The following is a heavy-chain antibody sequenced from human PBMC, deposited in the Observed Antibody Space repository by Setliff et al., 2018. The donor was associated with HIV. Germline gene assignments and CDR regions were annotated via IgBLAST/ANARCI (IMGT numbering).Heavy chain of an antibody. Sequence: PSETLSLTCTVSGGSIKSSSYYWGWIRQPPGKGLEWIGSIYYSGNTYYNPSLKSRVTISTDTSRNQFSLRLSSVTAADTAIYYCARVPTSSWYVTTQRTKEYFHHWGQGTQVTVSS. J-gene: IGHJ1*01. CDR2: IYYSGNT. D-gene: IGHD6-13*01. CDR3: ARVPTSSWYVTTQRTKEYFHH. V-gene: IGHV4-39*07. CDR1: GGSIKSSSYY.